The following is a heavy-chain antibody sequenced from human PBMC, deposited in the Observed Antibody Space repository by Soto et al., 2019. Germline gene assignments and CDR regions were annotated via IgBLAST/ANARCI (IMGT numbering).Heavy chain of an antibody. J-gene: IGHJ4*02. V-gene: IGHV3-30*03. Sequence: QVQLVESGGGVVQPGRSLRLSCVGSGFIFSNNGMHWVRQAPGKGLEWVAFMSYDGSEKFYGDSVKGRFTISRDNSERTLYLHMSSLRGDDTAVYYCAIVRVKDSSPDHWGQGTQVTVSS. CDR3: AIVRVKDSSPDH. CDR1: GFIFSNNG. D-gene: IGHD3-10*02. CDR2: MSYDGSEK.